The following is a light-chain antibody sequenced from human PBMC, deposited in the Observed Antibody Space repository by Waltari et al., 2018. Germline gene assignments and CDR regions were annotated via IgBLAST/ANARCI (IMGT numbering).Light chain of an antibody. Sequence: DIQMTQSPSSLSASVGDRVTITCRASQSISNFLNWYQQKPGEAPKLLVYSESALQSGVPSRFSGAGSGTDFSLTIISLQPEDFASYYCQQSSTTPSTFGQGTKLEIK. CDR2: SES. CDR1: QSISNF. J-gene: IGKJ2*01. V-gene: IGKV1-39*01. CDR3: QQSSTTPST.